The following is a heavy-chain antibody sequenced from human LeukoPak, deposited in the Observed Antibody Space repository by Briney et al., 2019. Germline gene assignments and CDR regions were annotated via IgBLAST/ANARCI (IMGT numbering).Heavy chain of an antibody. CDR1: GDIFTDYR. CDR2: INPKSGDT. Sequence: ASVKVSCKASGDIFTDYRLHWVRQAPGQGLEWMGRINPKSGDTNYAQKFQGRVTMTSDTSITTAYMELRRLKSDDTAFYFCATEDSRSGSYYDRWGPGTLVTVSS. CDR3: ATEDSRSGSYYDR. V-gene: IGHV1-2*06. J-gene: IGHJ4*02. D-gene: IGHD1-26*01.